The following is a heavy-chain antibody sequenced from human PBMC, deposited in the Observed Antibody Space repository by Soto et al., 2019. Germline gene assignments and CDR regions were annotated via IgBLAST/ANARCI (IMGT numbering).Heavy chain of an antibody. Sequence: VGSLRLSCAASGFTFSSYGMHWVRQAPGKGLEWVAVIWYDGSNKYYADSVKGRFTISRDNSKNTLYLQMNSLRAEDTAVYYCARESYSSGWPSFQHWGQGTLVTVSS. V-gene: IGHV3-33*01. CDR3: ARESYSSGWPSFQH. CDR2: IWYDGSNK. J-gene: IGHJ1*01. D-gene: IGHD6-19*01. CDR1: GFTFSSYG.